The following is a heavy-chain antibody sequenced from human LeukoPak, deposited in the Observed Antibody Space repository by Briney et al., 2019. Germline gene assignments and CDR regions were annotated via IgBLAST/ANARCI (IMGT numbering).Heavy chain of an antibody. V-gene: IGHV3-23*01. CDR2: ISGSGGST. J-gene: IGHJ4*02. CDR3: AKEPRGGGVIVDQDY. CDR1: GFTFSSCA. Sequence: GGSLRLSCAASGFTFSSCAMSWVRQAPGKGLEWVSAISGSGGSTYCADSVKGRFTISRDNSKNTLYLQMNSLRAEDTAVYYCAKEPRGGGVIVDQDYWGQGTLVTVSS. D-gene: IGHD3-16*02.